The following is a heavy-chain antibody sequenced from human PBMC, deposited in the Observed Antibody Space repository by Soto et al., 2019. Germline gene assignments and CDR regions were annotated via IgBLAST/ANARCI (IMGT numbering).Heavy chain of an antibody. CDR3: ASAKYNYCGRVPSVGIDY. Sequence: QVQLVQAGAEMKKPGSSGKVSCKASGGTFTSNAISWVRQAPGQGLGWMGGVVPIFATASYAQTFQDRVTITADESTTTAYMELRSLTSEDTAMYYCASAKYNYCGRVPSVGIDYWGQGTLVTVSS. D-gene: IGHD2-21*01. V-gene: IGHV1-69*01. CDR1: GGTFTSNA. J-gene: IGHJ4*02. CDR2: VVPIFATA.